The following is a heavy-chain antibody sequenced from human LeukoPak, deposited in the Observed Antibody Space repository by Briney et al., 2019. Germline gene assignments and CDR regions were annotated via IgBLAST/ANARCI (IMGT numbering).Heavy chain of an antibody. D-gene: IGHD5-12*01. Sequence: SVKVSCKASGGTFSSYAISWVRQAPGQGLEWMGGIIPIFGTANYAPNFQGRVTITTDESSTTAYMELSSLKWEDTALYYCARSNDYDYHFNYWGQGTLVTVSS. V-gene: IGHV1-69*05. CDR3: ARSNDYDYHFNY. J-gene: IGHJ4*02. CDR1: GGTFSSYA. CDR2: IIPIFGTA.